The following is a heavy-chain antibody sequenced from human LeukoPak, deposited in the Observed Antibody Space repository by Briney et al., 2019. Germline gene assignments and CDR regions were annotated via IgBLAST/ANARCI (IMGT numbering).Heavy chain of an antibody. CDR2: IIPVLNIT. Sequence: ASVKVSCKTSGGTFSTSAITWVRQAPGQGLEWMGRIIPVLNITTYAQRFQGRVTITADTSTSTVYMELSSLRSEEMAVYYCARDQGLTAPPPYGLDVWGQGTTVIVSS. D-gene: IGHD5-18*01. CDR3: ARDQGLTAPPPYGLDV. J-gene: IGHJ6*02. CDR1: GGTFSTSA. V-gene: IGHV1-69*04.